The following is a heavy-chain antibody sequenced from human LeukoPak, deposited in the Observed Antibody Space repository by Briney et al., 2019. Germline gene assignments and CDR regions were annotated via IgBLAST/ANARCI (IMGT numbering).Heavy chain of an antibody. V-gene: IGHV3-21*01. CDR2: ISSSSSHI. Sequence: PGGSLRLSCAASGFTFSSYSMNWVRQAPGKGLEWVSSISSSSSHIYYADSVKGRFTISRDNAKNSLYLQMNSLRAEDTAVYYCARDGGSYSPFDYWGQGTLVTVSS. J-gene: IGHJ4*02. CDR3: ARDGGSYSPFDY. D-gene: IGHD1-26*01. CDR1: GFTFSSYS.